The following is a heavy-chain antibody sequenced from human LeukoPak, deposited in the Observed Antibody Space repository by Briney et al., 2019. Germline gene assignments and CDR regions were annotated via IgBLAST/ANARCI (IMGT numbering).Heavy chain of an antibody. CDR1: GYSFTGYY. J-gene: IGHJ5*02. D-gene: IGHD3-22*01. V-gene: IGHV1-2*02. Sequence: ASVKVSCKASGYSFTGYYMHWVRQAPGQGLEWMGWINPNSGVSKYAQKYQGRVTMTRDTFISTVYLEVSRLRSDDTAVYYCARGDYYESSGYLDSRNNWFDPWGQGTLVTVSS. CDR3: ARGDYYESSGYLDSRNNWFDP. CDR2: INPNSGVS.